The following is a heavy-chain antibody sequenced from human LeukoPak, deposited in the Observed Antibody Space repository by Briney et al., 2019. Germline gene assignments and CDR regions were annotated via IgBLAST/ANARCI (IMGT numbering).Heavy chain of an antibody. CDR1: GGYISSSSYS. CDR2: VHYDGNT. CDR3: ARGRKRVRFLEWLRNWFDP. J-gene: IGHJ5*02. Sequence: PSETLSLTCTVSGGYISSSSYSWTWIRQPPGKGLEWIGSVHYDGNTYYKPSLKSRVSISVDTSKNQFSLKLSSVTAADTAVYYCARGRKRVRFLEWLRNWFDPWGQGTLVTVSS. D-gene: IGHD3-3*01. V-gene: IGHV4-39*07.